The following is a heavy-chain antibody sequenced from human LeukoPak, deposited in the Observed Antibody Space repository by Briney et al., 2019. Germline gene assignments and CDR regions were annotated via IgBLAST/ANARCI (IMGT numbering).Heavy chain of an antibody. J-gene: IGHJ4*02. CDR3: ARGALYGDYAVDY. Sequence: ASVKVSCKASGATFTSYAISWVRQAPGQGLEWMGRIIPIFGTANYAQKFQGRVTITTDESTSTAYVELSSLRSEDTAVYDCARGALYGDYAVDYWGQGTMVTVSS. D-gene: IGHD4-17*01. CDR2: IIPIFGTA. CDR1: GATFTSYA. V-gene: IGHV1-69*05.